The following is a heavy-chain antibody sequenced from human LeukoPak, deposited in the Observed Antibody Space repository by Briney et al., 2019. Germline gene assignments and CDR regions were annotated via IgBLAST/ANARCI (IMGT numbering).Heavy chain of an antibody. CDR2: ISANTGNP. J-gene: IGHJ4*02. CDR1: GYTYSVYN. CDR3: ARGRIRYDDYSSGWFVFFEF. D-gene: IGHD6-19*01. Sequence: ASVKVSCKASGYTYSVYNMNWVRQAPRQGLEWMGWISANTGNPTSAQDFTGRFAFSMDTSVNTAYLEISSLRTEDTAMYFCARGRIRYDDYSSGWFVFFEFWGQGSLVTVSS. V-gene: IGHV7-4-1*02.